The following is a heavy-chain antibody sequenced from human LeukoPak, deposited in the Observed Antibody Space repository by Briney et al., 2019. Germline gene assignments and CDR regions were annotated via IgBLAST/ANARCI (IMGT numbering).Heavy chain of an antibody. V-gene: IGHV1-18*01. J-gene: IGHJ5*02. CDR1: GYTFTSYG. CDR3: ARDDYYDSSGYHRGANWFDP. D-gene: IGHD3-22*01. CDR2: ISAYNGNA. Sequence: ASVTVSCKASGYTFTSYGFSWVRQAPGQGLEWMGRISAYNGNANYAQKLQGRVTMTTDTSTSTAYMELRSLRSDDTAVYYCARDDYYDSSGYHRGANWFDPWGQGTLVTVSS.